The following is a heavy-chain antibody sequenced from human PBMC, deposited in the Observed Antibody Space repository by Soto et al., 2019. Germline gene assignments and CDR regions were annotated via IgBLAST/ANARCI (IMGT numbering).Heavy chain of an antibody. CDR1: GFTVSSNY. CDR2: IYSGGST. V-gene: IGHV3-53*01. D-gene: IGHD6-19*01. CDR3: ASPGYSSGWDTRYYYGMDV. Sequence: GGSLRLSCAASGFTVSSNYMSWVRQAPGKGLEWVSVIYSGGSTYYADSVKGRFTISRDNSKNTLYLQMNSLRAEDTAVYYCASPGYSSGWDTRYYYGMDVWGQGTTVTVYS. J-gene: IGHJ6*02.